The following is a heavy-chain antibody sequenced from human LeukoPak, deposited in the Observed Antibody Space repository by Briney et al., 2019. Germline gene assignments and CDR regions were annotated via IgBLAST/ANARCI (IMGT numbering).Heavy chain of an antibody. V-gene: IGHV1-18*01. CDR3: ARGQDTAAYWYFDL. Sequence: ASVKVSCKASGYIFTSYGISWVRQAPGHGLEWMGWISAYNGNTNYAQKLQGRVTITTDTSTNTAYMELTSLRSDDTAVYYCARGQDTAAYWYFDLWGRGTLVTVSS. CDR2: ISAYNGNT. D-gene: IGHD6-25*01. J-gene: IGHJ2*01. CDR1: GYIFTSYG.